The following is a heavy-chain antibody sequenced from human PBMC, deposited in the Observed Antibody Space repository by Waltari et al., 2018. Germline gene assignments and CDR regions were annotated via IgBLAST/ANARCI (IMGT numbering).Heavy chain of an antibody. D-gene: IGHD3-22*01. Sequence: EVQLVESGGGLVQPGGSLQPSRVASELPSGGPAVHWVRQASANGLGGVGRIRSNPNSYATSYTASVQGRVTISRDDSKNTAYLQMNSLKTEDTAVYFCTRNSDSSGYYPLWFDPWGQGTLVTVSS. J-gene: IGHJ5*02. CDR2: IRSNPNSYAT. CDR3: TRNSDSSGYYPLWFDP. V-gene: IGHV3-73*01. CDR1: ELPSGGPA.